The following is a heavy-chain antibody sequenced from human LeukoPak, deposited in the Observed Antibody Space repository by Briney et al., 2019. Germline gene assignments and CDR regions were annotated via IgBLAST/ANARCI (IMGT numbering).Heavy chain of an antibody. J-gene: IGHJ4*02. D-gene: IGHD3-22*01. CDR3: AKDQTVYDSSGYYPSGVDY. Sequence: PGGSLRLSCAASGFTFDDYAMHWVRQAPGKGLEWVSGISWNSGSIGYADSVKGRFTISRDNSKNTLYLQMNSLRAEDTAVYYCAKDQTVYDSSGYYPSGVDYWGQGTLVTVSS. CDR2: ISWNSGSI. CDR1: GFTFDDYA. V-gene: IGHV3-9*01.